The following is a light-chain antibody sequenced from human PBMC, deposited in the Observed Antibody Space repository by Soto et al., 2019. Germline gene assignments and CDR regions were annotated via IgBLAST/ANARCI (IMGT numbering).Light chain of an antibody. V-gene: IGKV1-6*01. CDR2: AAS. J-gene: IGKJ1*01. Sequence: AIQMTQSPSSLSASIGDRVTITCRASQGIRNDLGWYQQKPGKAPKLLIYAASTLQIGVPSRFSGSGSGTDFTLTISSLQPDDFATYYCLHDYNYPWTFGQGTKVEIK. CDR3: LHDYNYPWT. CDR1: QGIRND.